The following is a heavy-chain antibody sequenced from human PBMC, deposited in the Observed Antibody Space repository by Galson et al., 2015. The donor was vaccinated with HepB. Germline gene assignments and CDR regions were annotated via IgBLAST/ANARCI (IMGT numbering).Heavy chain of an antibody. V-gene: IGHV3-66*02. CDR1: GFTVSLNY. CDR2: INAGGTT. Sequence: SLRLSCAVSGFTVSLNYMNWVRQAPGKGLEWVSAINAGGTTTYADSVKGRFTISRDRSKNTVYLQMNSLRAEDTALYYCARLEVGDFRGGSDSFDYWGQGTLVTVSS. CDR3: ARLEVGDFRGGSDSFDY. J-gene: IGHJ4*02. D-gene: IGHD3-3*01.